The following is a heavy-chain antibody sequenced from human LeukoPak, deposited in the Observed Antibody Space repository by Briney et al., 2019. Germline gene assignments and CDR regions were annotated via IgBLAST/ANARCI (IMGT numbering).Heavy chain of an antibody. Sequence: GGSLRLSCAASGFTFSSYAMSWVRQAPGKGLEWVSAISGSGGSTYYADSVKGRFTISRDNSKNTLYLQMSSLRAEDTAVYYCAKGGRSGSLMFDYWGQGTLVTVSS. CDR1: GFTFSSYA. V-gene: IGHV3-23*01. CDR3: AKGGRSGSLMFDY. D-gene: IGHD3-10*01. CDR2: ISGSGGST. J-gene: IGHJ4*02.